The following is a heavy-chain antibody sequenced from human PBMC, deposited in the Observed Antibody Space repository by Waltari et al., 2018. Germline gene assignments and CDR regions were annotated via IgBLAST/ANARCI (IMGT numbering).Heavy chain of an antibody. V-gene: IGHV3-23*04. Sequence: EVQLVESGGGLVQPGGSLRLSCAASGFTFSSYAMSWVRQATGKGLEWVSAISGSGGSTYYADSVKGRFTISRDNSKNTLYLQMNSLRAEDTAVYYCAKDEAYYDFWSGHMYYLDYWGQGTLVTVSS. CDR1: GFTFSSYA. J-gene: IGHJ4*02. CDR3: AKDEAYYDFWSGHMYYLDY. CDR2: ISGSGGST. D-gene: IGHD3-3*01.